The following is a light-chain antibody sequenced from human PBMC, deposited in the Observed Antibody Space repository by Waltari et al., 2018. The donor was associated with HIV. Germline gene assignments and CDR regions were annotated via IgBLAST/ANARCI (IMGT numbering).Light chain of an antibody. V-gene: IGLV2-14*03. CDR3: NSYRSDSTYV. Sequence: QSALTQPASVSGSPGQSITISCTGTSRDVGGYNFVSWYQQHPGKVPKLIIYEVSKRPSGVSKRFSASKSGNTTSLTISGLQAEDEADYYCNSYRSDSTYVFGTGTKVTGL. CDR1: SRDVGGYNF. CDR2: EVS. J-gene: IGLJ1*01.